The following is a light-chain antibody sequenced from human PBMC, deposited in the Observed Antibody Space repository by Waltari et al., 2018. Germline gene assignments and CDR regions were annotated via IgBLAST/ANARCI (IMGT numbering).Light chain of an antibody. Sequence: QLVLTQSPSASASLGASVKLTCTLSSGPISNIIPWLQQQPEKGPRFLMKVNSDGSHQKGDEIPDRFSGSSSGAERYLTISSVQSEDEADYYCQTGGHGTWVFGGGTTLTVL. J-gene: IGLJ3*02. CDR3: QTGGHGTWV. CDR2: VNSDGSH. V-gene: IGLV4-69*01. CDR1: SGPISNI.